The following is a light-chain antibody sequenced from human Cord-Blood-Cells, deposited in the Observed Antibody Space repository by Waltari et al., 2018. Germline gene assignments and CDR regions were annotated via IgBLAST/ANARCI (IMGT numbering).Light chain of an antibody. Sequence: QSVLPQPPSASGTPGQRVTISCSGSSSNIGSNYVYWYQQLPGTAPKLLIYGKNQRPYGFPDRFSGSKSGTSASLAISGLRSEDEADYYCAAWDDSLSGWVFGGGTKLTVL. J-gene: IGLJ3*02. CDR3: AAWDDSLSGWV. CDR2: GKN. V-gene: IGLV1-47*01. CDR1: SSNIGSNY.